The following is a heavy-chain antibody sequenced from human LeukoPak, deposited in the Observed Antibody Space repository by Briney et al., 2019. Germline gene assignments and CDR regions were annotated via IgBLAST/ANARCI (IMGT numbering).Heavy chain of an antibody. Sequence: PGGSLRLSCAASGYTFDDYAMHWVRQAPGKGLEWVSGISWNSGSIGYADSVKGRFTISRDNSKNTLYLQMNSLRAEDTAVYYCAKSELSLYYFDYWGQGTLVTVSS. CDR2: ISWNSGSI. V-gene: IGHV3-9*01. CDR3: AKSELSLYYFDY. D-gene: IGHD3-16*02. J-gene: IGHJ4*02. CDR1: GYTFDDYA.